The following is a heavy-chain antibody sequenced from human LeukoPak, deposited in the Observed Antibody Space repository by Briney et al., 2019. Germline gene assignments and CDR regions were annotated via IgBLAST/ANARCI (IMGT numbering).Heavy chain of an antibody. V-gene: IGHV4-31*03. D-gene: IGHD3-22*01. CDR2: IYYSGST. J-gene: IGHJ4*02. CDR1: GGSISSGGYY. Sequence: TLSLTCIVSGGSISSGGYYWSWIRQHPGKGLEWIGYIYYSGSTYYNPSLKSRVTISVDTSKNQFSLKLRSVTAADTAVYYCARVGYDSSGYHFDYWGQGTLVTVSS. CDR3: ARVGYDSSGYHFDY.